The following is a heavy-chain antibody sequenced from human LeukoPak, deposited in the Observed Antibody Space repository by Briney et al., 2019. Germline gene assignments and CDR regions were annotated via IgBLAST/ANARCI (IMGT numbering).Heavy chain of an antibody. Sequence: GGSLRLSCAASGFTFSSYWMSWVRQAPGKGLEWVSYISSSSDTIYYADSVRGRFTISRDNAKNSLYLQMNSLRAEDTAVYYCARAQTNWGQGTLVTVSS. CDR2: ISSSSDTI. CDR3: ARAQTN. D-gene: IGHD4-11*01. V-gene: IGHV3-48*01. CDR1: GFTFSSYW. J-gene: IGHJ4*02.